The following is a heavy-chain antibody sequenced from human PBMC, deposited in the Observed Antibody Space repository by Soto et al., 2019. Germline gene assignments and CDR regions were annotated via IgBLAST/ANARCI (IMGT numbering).Heavy chain of an antibody. CDR1: GGSISSGGYY. D-gene: IGHD3-22*01. CDR2: ISYSGNT. CDR3: ARSLARDSSGYLEFDY. V-gene: IGHV4-31*03. Sequence: SETLSLTCTVSGGSISSGGYYWSWIRQHPGKGLEWIGYISYSGNTYYNPSLKSRVTISVDTSKNLFSLKLSSVTAADTAVYYCARSLARDSSGYLEFDYWGQGTLVTVSS. J-gene: IGHJ4*02.